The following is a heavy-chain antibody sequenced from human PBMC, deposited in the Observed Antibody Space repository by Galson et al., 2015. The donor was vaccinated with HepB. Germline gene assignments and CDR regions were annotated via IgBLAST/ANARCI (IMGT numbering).Heavy chain of an antibody. CDR3: AKGRGPRAYQLLFDMDV. CDR1: GFTFDDHA. CDR2: ISWNSGSI. V-gene: IGHV3-9*01. Sequence: SLRLSCAASGFTFDDHAMHWVRQAPGKGLEWVSGISWNSGSIGYADSVKGRFTISRDNAKNSLYLQMNSLRAGDTALYYCAKGRGPRAYQLLFDMDVWGKGTTVTVSS. J-gene: IGHJ6*04. D-gene: IGHD2-2*01.